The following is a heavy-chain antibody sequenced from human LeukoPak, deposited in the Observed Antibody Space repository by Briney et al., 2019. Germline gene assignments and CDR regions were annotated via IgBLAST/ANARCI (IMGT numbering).Heavy chain of an antibody. Sequence: GGSLRLSCAASGFTFSNAWMSWVRQAPGKGLEWVGRIKSKTDGGTTDYAAPVKGRFTISRDDSKNTLYLQMNSLKTEDTAVYYCTTSPGLRLGELSFHDWEYWGQGTLVTVSS. CDR3: TTSPGLRLGELSFHDWEY. D-gene: IGHD3-16*02. CDR2: IKSKTDGGTT. J-gene: IGHJ4*02. V-gene: IGHV3-15*01. CDR1: GFTFSNAW.